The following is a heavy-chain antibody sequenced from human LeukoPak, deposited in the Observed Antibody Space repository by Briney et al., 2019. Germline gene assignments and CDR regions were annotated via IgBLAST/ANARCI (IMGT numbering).Heavy chain of an antibody. CDR3: ARDLYYYGSGSYYDVFDV. V-gene: IGHV1-18*01. CDR1: GYTFSTYG. J-gene: IGHJ3*01. D-gene: IGHD3-10*01. Sequence: GASVKLSCKASGYTFSTYGISWVRHAPRPGLEWMGWISAYKGNTYYAQKLQGRVTMTTDTSTSTAYMELRSLRSDDTAIYYCARDLYYYGSGSYYDVFDVWGQGTMVTVSS. CDR2: ISAYKGNT.